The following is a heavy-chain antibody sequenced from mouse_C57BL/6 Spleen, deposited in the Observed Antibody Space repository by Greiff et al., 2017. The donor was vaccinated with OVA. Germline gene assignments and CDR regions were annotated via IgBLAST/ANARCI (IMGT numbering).Heavy chain of an antibody. D-gene: IGHD3-3*01. CDR2: IYPSDSET. V-gene: IGHV1-61*01. Sequence: QVQLKQPGAELVRPGSSVKLSCKASGYTFTSYWMDWVQQRPGQGLEWIGNIYPSDSETHYNQKFKDKATLTVDKSSSTAYMQLSSLTSEDTAVYYCARSLGFAYWGQGTLVTVSA. J-gene: IGHJ3*01. CDR1: GYTFTSYW. CDR3: ARSLGFAY.